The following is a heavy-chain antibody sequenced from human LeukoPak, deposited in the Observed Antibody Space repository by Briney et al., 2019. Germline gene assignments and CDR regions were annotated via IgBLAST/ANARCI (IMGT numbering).Heavy chain of an antibody. V-gene: IGHV4-59*01. CDR2: IYYSGST. J-gene: IGHJ3*02. D-gene: IGHD1-26*01. Sequence: SETLSLTCTVSGGSISSYYWSWIRQPPGKGLERIGYIYYSGSTNYNPSLKSRVTISVDTSKNQFSLKLSSVTAADTAVYYCARDHPYSGSYYAFDIWGQGTMVTVSS. CDR1: GGSISSYY. CDR3: ARDHPYSGSYYAFDI.